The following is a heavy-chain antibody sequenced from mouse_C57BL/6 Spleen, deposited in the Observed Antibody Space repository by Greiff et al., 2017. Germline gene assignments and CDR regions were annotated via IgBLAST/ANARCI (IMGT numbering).Heavy chain of an antibody. D-gene: IGHD2-4*01. Sequence: DVKLVESGGGLVKPGGSLKLSCAASGFTFSDYGMHWVRQAPEKGLEWVAYISSGSSTIYYADTVKGRFTISRDNAKNTLFLQMTSLRSEDTAMYYCASYDYLAWFAYWGQGTLVTVSA. V-gene: IGHV5-17*01. CDR2: ISSGSSTI. CDR3: ASYDYLAWFAY. J-gene: IGHJ3*01. CDR1: GFTFSDYG.